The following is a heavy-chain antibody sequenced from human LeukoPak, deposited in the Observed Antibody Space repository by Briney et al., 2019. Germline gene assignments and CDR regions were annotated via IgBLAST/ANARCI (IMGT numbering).Heavy chain of an antibody. CDR2: ISGSGGST. CDR3: AKDGRVYSGSNWFDP. V-gene: IGHV3-23*01. J-gene: IGHJ5*02. D-gene: IGHD1-26*01. Sequence: GRSLRLSCTASGFTFGDYAMSWVRQAPGKGLEWVSAISGSGGSTYYADSVKGRFTISRDNSKNTLYLQMNSLRAEDTAVYYCAKDGRVYSGSNWFDPWGQGTLVTVSS. CDR1: GFTFGDYA.